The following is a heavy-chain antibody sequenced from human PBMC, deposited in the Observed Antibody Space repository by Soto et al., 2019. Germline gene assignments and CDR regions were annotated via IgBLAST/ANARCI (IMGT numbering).Heavy chain of an antibody. CDR1: GFTFSSYG. Sequence: QVQLVESGGVVVQPGRSLRLSCAASGFTFSSYGMHWVRQAPGKGLEWVAVIYYDGSNEYYADSVKGRFTISSDNSKNTLYLQMNSLRAEDTAVYYCARDYSSTSYGFDSWGQGTLVTVSS. D-gene: IGHD6-13*01. V-gene: IGHV3-33*01. J-gene: IGHJ4*02. CDR2: IYYDGSNE. CDR3: ARDYSSTSYGFDS.